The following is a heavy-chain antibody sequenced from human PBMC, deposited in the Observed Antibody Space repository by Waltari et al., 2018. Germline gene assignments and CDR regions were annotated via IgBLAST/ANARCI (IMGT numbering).Heavy chain of an antibody. CDR1: GFTFSSYA. CDR3: AKDLFGKVPAPFDY. CDR2: IYSGGSST. J-gene: IGHJ4*02. D-gene: IGHD2-2*01. V-gene: IGHV3-23*03. Sequence: EVQLLESGGGWVQPGGSLRLSCAASGFTFSSYAMSWVRTAPGKGLEWVSVIYSGGSSTYYADSVKGRFTISRDNSKNTLYLQMNSLRAEDTAVYYCAKDLFGKVPAPFDYWGQGTLVTVSS.